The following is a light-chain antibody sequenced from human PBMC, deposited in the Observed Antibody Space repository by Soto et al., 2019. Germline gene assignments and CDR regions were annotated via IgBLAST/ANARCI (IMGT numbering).Light chain of an antibody. J-gene: IGKJ1*01. CDR1: QSLLLTSSNEHC. Sequence: DIVMTQSPDSLAVSLGERATINCKSSQSLLLTSSNEHCLAWYQQRPGQHPRLLIYWADTRQSGVPDRFSGSGSETHFTLTISSLLAEYVALYSCHQCSSPPWTFGQGTKLEIK. CDR2: WAD. CDR3: HQCSSPPWT. V-gene: IGKV4-1*01.